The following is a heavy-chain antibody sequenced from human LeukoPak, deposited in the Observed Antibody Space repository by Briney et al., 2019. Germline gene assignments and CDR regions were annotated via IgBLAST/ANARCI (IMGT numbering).Heavy chain of an antibody. CDR3: GRLMGGYDSYFYGMDV. D-gene: IGHD5-12*01. J-gene: IGHJ6*02. Sequence: PGGSLRLSCSASGFTFSSYAMHWVRQAPGKGLEYVSAISSNGGSTYYADSVKGRFTMSRDSSQNTLYLQMNSLRLEDTAVYYCGRLMGGYDSYFYGMDVWGQGTTVTVSS. CDR2: ISSNGGST. CDR1: GFTFSSYA. V-gene: IGHV3-64*04.